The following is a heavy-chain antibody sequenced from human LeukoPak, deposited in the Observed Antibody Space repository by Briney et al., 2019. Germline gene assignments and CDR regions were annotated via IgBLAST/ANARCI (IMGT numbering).Heavy chain of an antibody. CDR1: GGSISNYY. D-gene: IGHD3-3*01. CDR3: ARDLTYYDFWNNWFDP. Sequence: SETLSLTCTVSGGSISNYYWSWIRQPAGKGLEWIGRIYTSGSTNYNPSLKSRVTMSVDTSKNQFSLKLSSVTAADTAVYYCARDLTYYDFWNNWFDPWGQGTLVTVSS. V-gene: IGHV4-4*07. CDR2: IYTSGST. J-gene: IGHJ5*02.